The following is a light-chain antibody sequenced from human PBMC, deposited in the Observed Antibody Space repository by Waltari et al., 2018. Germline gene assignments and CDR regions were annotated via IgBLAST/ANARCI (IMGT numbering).Light chain of an antibody. V-gene: IGLV7-46*01. J-gene: IGLJ3*02. CDR2: DTS. Sequence: QAVVTQEPSLTVSPGGAVPPTCGSTTGPVTSGHYPYWFQQKPGQAPRTLIFDTSHRHSWTPARFSGSLLGGKAALTLSGAQPEDEAEYYCLLSYNDDRSVFGGGTKLTVL. CDR3: LLSYNDDRSV. CDR1: TGPVTSGHY.